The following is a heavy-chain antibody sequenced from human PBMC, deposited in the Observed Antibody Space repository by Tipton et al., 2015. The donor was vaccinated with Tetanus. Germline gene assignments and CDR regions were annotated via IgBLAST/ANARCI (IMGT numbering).Heavy chain of an antibody. D-gene: IGHD4-17*01. Sequence: TLSLTCTVSGASISNFYWTWIRQPAGKGLEWIGRIDTSGITNYNPSLKSRVTMSVDTSKNQFSLKLSSVTAADTAVYYCARGFGAYWYYFDYWGQGTLVTVSS. V-gene: IGHV4-4*07. CDR2: IDTSGIT. CDR3: ARGFGAYWYYFDY. CDR1: GASISNFY. J-gene: IGHJ4*02.